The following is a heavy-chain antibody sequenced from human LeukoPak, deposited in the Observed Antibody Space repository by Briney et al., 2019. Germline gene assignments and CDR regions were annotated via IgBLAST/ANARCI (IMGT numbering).Heavy chain of an antibody. V-gene: IGHV3-30-3*01. J-gene: IGHJ4*02. CDR2: ISYDGSNK. D-gene: IGHD5-18*01. CDR3: AKAMQIYSYGFDY. Sequence: GRSLRLSCAASGFTFSSYAMHWVRQAPGKGLEWVAVISYDGSNKYYADSVKGRFTISRDNSKNTLYLQMNSLRAEGTAVYYCAKAMQIYSYGFDYWGQGTLVTVSS. CDR1: GFTFSSYA.